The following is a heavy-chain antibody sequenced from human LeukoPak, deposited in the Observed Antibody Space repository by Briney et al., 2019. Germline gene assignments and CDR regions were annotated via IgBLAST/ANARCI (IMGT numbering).Heavy chain of an antibody. J-gene: IGHJ4*02. CDR3: AKEADCSSTSCYMFNDY. CDR2: IRYDGSNT. D-gene: IGHD2-2*02. V-gene: IGHV3-30*02. Sequence: GGSLRLSCAASGFTFSSYGMHWVRQAPGKGLEWVAFIRYDGSNTYYADSVKGRFTISRDNSKNTLYLQMNSLRAEDTAVYYCAKEADCSSTSCYMFNDYWGQGTLVTVSS. CDR1: GFTFSSYG.